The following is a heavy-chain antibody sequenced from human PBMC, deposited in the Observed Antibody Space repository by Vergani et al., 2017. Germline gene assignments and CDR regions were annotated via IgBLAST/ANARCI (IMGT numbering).Heavy chain of an antibody. D-gene: IGHD3-22*01. CDR1: GFTFSSYG. J-gene: IGHJ4*02. Sequence: QVQLVESGGGVVQPGRSLRLSCAASGFTFSSYGMHWVRQAPGKGMEWVAVISYDGSNKYYADSVKGRFTISRDNAKNSMYLQMNSLRAEDTAVYYCAREMRYYDSSGYFPSVGFDYWGQGTLVTVSS. CDR2: ISYDGSNK. V-gene: IGHV3-30*03. CDR3: AREMRYYDSSGYFPSVGFDY.